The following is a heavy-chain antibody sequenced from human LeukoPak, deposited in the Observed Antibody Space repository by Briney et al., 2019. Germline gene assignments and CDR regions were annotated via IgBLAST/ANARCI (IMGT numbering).Heavy chain of an antibody. J-gene: IGHJ4*02. V-gene: IGHV1-69*13. CDR3: ASRYCSSTSCYPLGY. D-gene: IGHD2-2*01. CDR1: GGTFSSYA. Sequence: GASVKVSCKASGGTFSSYAISWVRQAPGQGLEWMGGIIPIFGTANYAQKFQGRVTITADESTSTAYMELSSLRSEDTAVYYCASRYCSSTSCYPLGYWGQGTLVTVSS. CDR2: IIPIFGTA.